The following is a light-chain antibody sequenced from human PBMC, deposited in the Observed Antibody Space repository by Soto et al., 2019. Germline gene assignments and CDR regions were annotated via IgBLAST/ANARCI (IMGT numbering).Light chain of an antibody. V-gene: IGLV2-23*02. CDR2: EVS. CDR3: CSYAGSSTYV. CDR1: SSDVGSYNL. Sequence: QSALTQPASVSGSPGQSITISCTGTSSDVGSYNLVSWYQQHPGKAPKVMIYEVSKRPSGVPNRFPGSKSGNTASLTISGLQAEDEADYYCCSYAGSSTYVFGTGTKVTVL. J-gene: IGLJ1*01.